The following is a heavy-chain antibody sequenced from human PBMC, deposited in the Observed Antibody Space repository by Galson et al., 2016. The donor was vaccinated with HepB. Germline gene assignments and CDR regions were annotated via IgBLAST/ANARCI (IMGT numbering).Heavy chain of an antibody. Sequence: SLRLSCAASGFTFSSYAVHWVRQAPGKGLERVAVISYDGSRKNYADSVKGRFTISRDNSKNTLYLQLNSLRTEDTAVYYCAKDRLATVYYYYDMDVWGHGTTVTVSS. D-gene: IGHD5-24*01. J-gene: IGHJ6*02. CDR2: ISYDGSRK. V-gene: IGHV3-30*18. CDR1: GFTFSSYA. CDR3: AKDRLATVYYYYDMDV.